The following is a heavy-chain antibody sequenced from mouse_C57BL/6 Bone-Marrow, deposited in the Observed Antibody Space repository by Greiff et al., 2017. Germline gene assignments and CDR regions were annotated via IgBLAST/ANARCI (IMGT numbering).Heavy chain of an antibody. CDR2: IHPNSGST. Sequence: QVQLQQPGAELVKPGASVKLSCKASGYTFTSYWMHWVKQRPGQGLEWIGMIHPNSGSTNYNEKFKSKATLTVDKSSSTAYMQLSSLTSEGSAVYYCARGTRITTVLDYWGQGTTLTVSS. CDR3: ARGTRITTVLDY. CDR1: GYTFTSYW. J-gene: IGHJ2*01. D-gene: IGHD1-1*01. V-gene: IGHV1-64*01.